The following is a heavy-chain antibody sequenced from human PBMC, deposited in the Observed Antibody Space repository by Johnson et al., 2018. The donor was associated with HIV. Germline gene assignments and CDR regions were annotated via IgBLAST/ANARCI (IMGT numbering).Heavy chain of an antibody. V-gene: IGHV3-33*08. CDR2: IRYDGSNK. CDR3: ARDPSSGTLPDAFDI. J-gene: IGHJ3*02. D-gene: IGHD6-19*01. Sequence: QVLLVESGGGVVQPGRSLRLSCAASGFTFSSYAMHWVRQAPGKGLEWVAVIRYDGSNKYYADSVKGRFTISRDNSKNTLYLQMNSLRAEDTAVYYCARDPSSGTLPDAFDIWGQGTMVTVSS. CDR1: GFTFSSYA.